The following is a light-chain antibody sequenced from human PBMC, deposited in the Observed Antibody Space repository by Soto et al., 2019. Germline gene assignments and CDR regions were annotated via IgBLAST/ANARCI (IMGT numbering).Light chain of an antibody. J-gene: IGKJ2*01. V-gene: IGKV3-15*01. Sequence: DIVMTQSPATLSVSPGERAILSCGASQSVGSNLAWFQQKPGQAPRLLVYGASTRATGVPGRFSGSGSGTEFTLTITSLQSEDFAVYYCQQHNYWPSFGQGTKVDIK. CDR3: QQHNYWPS. CDR2: GAS. CDR1: QSVGSN.